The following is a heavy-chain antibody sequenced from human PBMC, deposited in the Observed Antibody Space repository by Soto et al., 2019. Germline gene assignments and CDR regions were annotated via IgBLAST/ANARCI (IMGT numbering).Heavy chain of an antibody. V-gene: IGHV4-31*03. J-gene: IGHJ6*02. Sequence: SETLSLTCTVSGGSIRSGGYYWSWVRQSPRRGLEWIGNIYYSGSTYYNPSLKSRLTISVDTSKNQFSLNMSSVTAADTAVYYCARDRLMATAGTARHYFGLDVWGQGTTVTVSS. CDR1: GGSIRSGGYY. CDR2: IYYSGST. CDR3: ARDRLMATAGTARHYFGLDV. D-gene: IGHD5-18*01.